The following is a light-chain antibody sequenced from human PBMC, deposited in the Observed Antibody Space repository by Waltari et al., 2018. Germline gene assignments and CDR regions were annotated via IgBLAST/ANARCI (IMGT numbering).Light chain of an antibody. J-gene: IGKJ1*01. V-gene: IGKV3-15*01. CDR1: QSVRTN. Sequence: ETVMTQSPATLSVSPGERATLSCRASQSVRTNLAWYQQKPGQTPRLLIYGASTRATDIPARFSGSGSGTEFTLTISSLQSEDFAVYYCQQYNNWPQTFGQGTKVEI. CDR3: QQYNNWPQT. CDR2: GAS.